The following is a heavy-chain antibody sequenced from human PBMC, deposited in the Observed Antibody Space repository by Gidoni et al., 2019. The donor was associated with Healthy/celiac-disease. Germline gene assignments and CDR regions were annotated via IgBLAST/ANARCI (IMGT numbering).Heavy chain of an antibody. V-gene: IGHV4-31*03. Sequence: QVQLQESGPGLVKPSQTLSLTCPVPVGSLSSGGYYWSWIRQHPGKGLEWIGYIYYSGSTYYNPSLKRRVTISVDTSKNKFSLKLSSVTAADTAVYYCARGTGVATISDYGMDVWGQGTTVTVSS. D-gene: IGHD5-12*01. J-gene: IGHJ6*02. CDR3: ARGTGVATISDYGMDV. CDR2: IYYSGST. CDR1: VGSLSSGGYY.